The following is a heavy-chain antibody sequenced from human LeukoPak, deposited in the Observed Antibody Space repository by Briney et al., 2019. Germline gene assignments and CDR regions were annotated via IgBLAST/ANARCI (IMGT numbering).Heavy chain of an antibody. V-gene: IGHV4-31*03. Sequence: SQTLSLTCNVSGVSVSDGRYYWTWILHPRTRGLEWIGYKYYSGSAKYNSSLKSRLTISIDTAKNQFSLQLSSVTAADTATYYCATPYCSSLSCLDVFNMWGQGTRVTVSS. D-gene: IGHD2-2*01. CDR3: ATPYCSSLSCLDVFNM. J-gene: IGHJ3*02. CDR2: KYYSGSA. CDR1: GVSVSDGRYY.